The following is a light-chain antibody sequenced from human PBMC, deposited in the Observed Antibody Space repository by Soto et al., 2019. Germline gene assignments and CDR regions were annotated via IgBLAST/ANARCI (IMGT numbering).Light chain of an antibody. CDR2: GVT. Sequence: QSVLAQPPSASGSPGQSVTISCTGSGSDIGAYNFVSWYQQHPGKAPKLMIFGVTERPSGVPDRFSGSKSGNTASLTVSGLQADDEAVYYCETWDTNTHGVFGGGTKVTVL. V-gene: IGLV2-8*01. J-gene: IGLJ3*02. CDR1: GSDIGAYNF. CDR3: ETWDTNTHGV.